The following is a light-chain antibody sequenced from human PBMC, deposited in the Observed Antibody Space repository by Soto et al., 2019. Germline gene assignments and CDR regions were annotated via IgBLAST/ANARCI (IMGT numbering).Light chain of an antibody. J-gene: IGKJ1*01. Sequence: EVALTQSPGTVSLSRGERATLSCRASQSVTSNYLAWYQQKPGQAPRLLIYAASSRATGIPDRFSGSGSGTDFSLTISRLEPEDFAVYYCQQYGSSLTWTFGQGTKVEIK. V-gene: IGKV3-20*01. CDR1: QSVTSNY. CDR3: QQYGSSLTWT. CDR2: AAS.